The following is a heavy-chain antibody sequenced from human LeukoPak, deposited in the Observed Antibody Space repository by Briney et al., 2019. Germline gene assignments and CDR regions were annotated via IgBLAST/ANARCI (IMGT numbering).Heavy chain of an antibody. J-gene: IGHJ4*02. V-gene: IGHV1-69*02. Sequence: SVKFSFNASGGTTNSQSFSWVRHAPGQGLEWMGRIIPIVDLVKYAEMFQSTVTITADKSTNTAYVEVSSLRSEDTAVYYCATYPAGTYYFDSWGPGTRVTVSS. CDR1: GGTTNSQS. CDR2: IIPIVDLV. D-gene: IGHD3-10*01. CDR3: ATYPAGTYYFDS.